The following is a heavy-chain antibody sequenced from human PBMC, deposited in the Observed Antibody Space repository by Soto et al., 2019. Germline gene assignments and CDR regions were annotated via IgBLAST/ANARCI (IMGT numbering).Heavy chain of an antibody. CDR3: ARDYLGYCSGGSCGTDY. CDR2: IWYDGSNK. CDR1: GFTFSSYG. J-gene: IGHJ4*02. V-gene: IGHV3-33*01. D-gene: IGHD2-15*01. Sequence: GGSLRLSCAASGFTFSSYGMHWVRQAPGKGLEWVAVIWYDGSNKYYADSVKGRFTISRDNSKNTLYLQMNSLRAEDTAVYYCARDYLGYCSGGSCGTDYWGQGTLVTVSS.